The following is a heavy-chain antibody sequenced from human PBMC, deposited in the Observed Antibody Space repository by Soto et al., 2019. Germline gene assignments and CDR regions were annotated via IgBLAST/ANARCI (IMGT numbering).Heavy chain of an antibody. Sequence: GGSLRLSCAASGFTFSRYGTSWVRQAPGKGLEWVSGISGSGGTTYYADSVKGRFTISRDNSKNTLYLQMNSLRAEDTAVYYCAQGLPGVAGTDFPYWGQGTLVTVSS. CDR3: AQGLPGVAGTDFPY. CDR1: GFTFSRYG. CDR2: ISGSGGTT. J-gene: IGHJ4*02. V-gene: IGHV3-23*01. D-gene: IGHD6-19*01.